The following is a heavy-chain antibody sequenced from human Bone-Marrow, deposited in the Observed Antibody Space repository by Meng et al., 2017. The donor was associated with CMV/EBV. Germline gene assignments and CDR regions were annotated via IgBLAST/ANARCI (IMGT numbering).Heavy chain of an antibody. V-gene: IGHV1-18*01. CDR1: GYTFTNHG. CDR2: VSPYNGHT. J-gene: IGHJ6*02. CDR3: ARGDPKFYYYYGMDV. Sequence: ASVKVSCKASGYTFTNHGISWVRQAPGQGLEWMGWVSPYNGHTNYAQMLQGRVTMTTDTSTSTAYMELRSLRSDDTAVYYCARGDPKFYYYYGMDVWGQGTTVTVS.